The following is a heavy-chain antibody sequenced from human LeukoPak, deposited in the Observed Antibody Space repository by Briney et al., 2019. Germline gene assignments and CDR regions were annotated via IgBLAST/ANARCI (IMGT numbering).Heavy chain of an antibody. V-gene: IGHV4-39*01. CDR3: ARHSADTYYYDSSGYLPPEFDY. CDR1: GGSFSSSSLF. Sequence: SETLSLTCTVSGGSFSSSSLFWGWIRQPPGKGLEWIASIHYSGSTYYNPSLKSRVTISVDTSKNQFSLKLSSVTAADTAVYYCARHSADTYYYDSSGYLPPEFDYWGQGTLVTVSS. J-gene: IGHJ4*02. CDR2: IHYSGST. D-gene: IGHD3-22*01.